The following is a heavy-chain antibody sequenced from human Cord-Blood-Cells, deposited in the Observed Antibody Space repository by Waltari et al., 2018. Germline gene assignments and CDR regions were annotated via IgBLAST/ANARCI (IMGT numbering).Heavy chain of an antibody. D-gene: IGHD3-3*01. Sequence: EVQLVESGGGLIQPGGSLRLSCAASGFTVSSNYMSWFRQAPGKRLEWGSVIESGGSTYYADSVKGRFTISRDKSKNTLYLQMNSLRAEDTAVYYCARVGFLEWLGGAFDIWGQGTMVTVSS. CDR3: ARVGFLEWLGGAFDI. CDR2: IESGGST. CDR1: GFTVSSNY. V-gene: IGHV3-53*01. J-gene: IGHJ3*02.